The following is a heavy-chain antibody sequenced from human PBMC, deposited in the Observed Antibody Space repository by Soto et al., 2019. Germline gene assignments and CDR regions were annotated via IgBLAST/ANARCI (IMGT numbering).Heavy chain of an antibody. J-gene: IGHJ4*02. CDR1: GFTFSSYS. V-gene: IGHV3-23*01. CDR3: AKEGDRFDY. CDR2: ISGSGGSI. Sequence: GGSLRLSCAASGFTFSSYSMNWVRQAPGKGLEWVSYISGSGGSIYYADSVKGRFTISRDNSKNTLYLQMNSLRAEDTAVYYCAKEGDRFDYWGQGTLVTVSS. D-gene: IGHD2-21*02.